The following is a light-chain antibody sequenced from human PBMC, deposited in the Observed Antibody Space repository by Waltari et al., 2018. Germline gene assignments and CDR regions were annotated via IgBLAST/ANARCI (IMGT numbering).Light chain of an antibody. CDR3: QQSYTSPRT. J-gene: IGKJ1*01. CDR1: QTISNY. Sequence: IQVTQSPSSLSASVGDRVTITCRASQTISNYLNWYQQKPGKVPKLLIFAASGLQSGVPSRSSGSGSGTDFTLTISSLESEDFATYYCQQSYTSPRTFGQGTKVEI. V-gene: IGKV1-39*01. CDR2: AAS.